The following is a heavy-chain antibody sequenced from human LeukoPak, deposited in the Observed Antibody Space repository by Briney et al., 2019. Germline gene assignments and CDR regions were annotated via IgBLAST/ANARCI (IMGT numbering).Heavy chain of an antibody. J-gene: IGHJ2*01. D-gene: IGHD3-10*01. CDR1: GYTFTTYW. CDR3: ARLGGDTYYFGSASYPNWYFDL. Sequence: GESLKISCQASGYTFTTYWIGWVRQMPGKGLECMGIIYPDDSDTTYSPSFQGQGTISADKSFSTAYLQWSSLKASDTAIYYCARLGGDTYYFGSASYPNWYFDLWGRGTLVTVSS. V-gene: IGHV5-51*01. CDR2: IYPDDSDT.